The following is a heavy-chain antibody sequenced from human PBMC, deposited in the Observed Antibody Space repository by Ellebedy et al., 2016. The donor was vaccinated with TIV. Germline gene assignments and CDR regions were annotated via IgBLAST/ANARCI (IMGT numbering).Heavy chain of an antibody. V-gene: IGHV1-18*04. CDR2: LGTCEGNT. D-gene: IGHD6-6*01. J-gene: IGHJ1*01. Sequence: AASVKVTCKASGYTFTTYGITWARHAPGQRPEWLGCLGTCEGNTKYAQKLQGRVTMTRDTYTSTAYMELSSLRSDDTAVYYCARDRDGSSSSDFQHWGPGTLVTVSS. CDR3: ARDRDGSSSSDFQH. CDR1: GYTFTTYG.